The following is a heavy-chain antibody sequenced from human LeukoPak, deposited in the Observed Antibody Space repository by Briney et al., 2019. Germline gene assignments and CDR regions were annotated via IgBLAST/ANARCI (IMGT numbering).Heavy chain of an antibody. CDR1: GYTFTSYY. V-gene: IGHV1-2*02. CDR3: ARDRVVIRLVAAQSLDY. D-gene: IGHD3-3*01. J-gene: IGHJ4*02. Sequence: ASVKVSCKASGYTFTSYYMHWVRQAPGQGLEWMGWINPNSGATNYAQKFQGRVTMTRDTSISTAYMELSRLRSDDTAVYYCARDRVVIRLVAAQSLDYWGQGTLVTVSS. CDR2: INPNSGAT.